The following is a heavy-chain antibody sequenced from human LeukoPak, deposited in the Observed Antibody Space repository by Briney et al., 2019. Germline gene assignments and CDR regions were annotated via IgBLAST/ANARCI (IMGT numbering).Heavy chain of an antibody. CDR3: ARGRMVTTFFYYYYMDV. V-gene: IGHV4-59*01. J-gene: IGHJ6*03. D-gene: IGHD4-17*01. Sequence: SETLSLTCTVSGGSISSYYWSWIRQPPGKGLEWIGYIYYSGSTNYNPSLKSRVTISVDTSKNQFSLKLSSVTAADTAVYYCARGRMVTTFFYYYYMDVWGKGTTVTVPS. CDR1: GGSISSYY. CDR2: IYYSGST.